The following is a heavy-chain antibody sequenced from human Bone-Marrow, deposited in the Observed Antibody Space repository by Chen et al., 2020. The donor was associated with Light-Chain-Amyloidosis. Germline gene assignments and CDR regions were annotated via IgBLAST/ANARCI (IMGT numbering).Heavy chain of an antibody. Sequence: QVQLVQSGAEVKKPGASVKVSCKASGYTFTGYYMPWVRQAPGQGREWMGWINPNSGGTNYAQEFQGRVTMTRDTSISTAYMELSRLRSDDTAVYYCARDFDCGGDCYRPAFDIWGQGTMVTVSS. J-gene: IGHJ3*02. V-gene: IGHV1-2*02. D-gene: IGHD2-21*02. CDR1: GYTFTGYY. CDR3: ARDFDCGGDCYRPAFDI. CDR2: INPNSGGT.